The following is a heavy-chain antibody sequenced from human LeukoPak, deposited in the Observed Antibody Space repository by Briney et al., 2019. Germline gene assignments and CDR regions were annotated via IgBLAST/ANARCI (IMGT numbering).Heavy chain of an antibody. CDR3: ARHVSGGSCYFDY. CDR1: GGSISSSSYY. V-gene: IGHV4-39*01. CDR2: IYYSGST. Sequence: SETLSLTCTVSGGSISSSSYYWGWIRQPPGKGLEWIGSIYYSGSTYYNPSLKSRVTISVDTSKNQFSLKLGSVTAADTAVYYCARHVSGGSCYFDYWGQGTLVTVSS. D-gene: IGHD2-15*01. J-gene: IGHJ4*02.